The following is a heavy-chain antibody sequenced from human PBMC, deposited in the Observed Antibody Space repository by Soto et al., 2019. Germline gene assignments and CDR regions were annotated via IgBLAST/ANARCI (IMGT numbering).Heavy chain of an antibody. CDR1: GFTFSSYA. J-gene: IGHJ4*02. CDR2: ISGSGGST. Sequence: EVQLLESGGGLVQPGGSLSLSCAASGFTFSSYAMSWVRQAPGKGLEWVSGISGSGGSTYYSDCVKGRLTISRDNSKNTLYLQMNSLRAEDTAVYYCAKDSGEGWLQHTNFDYWGQGTLVTVSS. CDR3: AKDSGEGWLQHTNFDY. V-gene: IGHV3-23*01. D-gene: IGHD5-12*01.